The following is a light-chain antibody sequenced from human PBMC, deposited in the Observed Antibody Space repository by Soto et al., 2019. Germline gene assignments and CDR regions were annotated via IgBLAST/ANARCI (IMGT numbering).Light chain of an antibody. Sequence: DIQMTQSPSALSASVGDRVTITCRASQSISNWLAWYQQKPGKAPKVLISKASSLESGVPSRFSGSGSETEFTLTISSLQPDDVATYYCQQYRSYWTFGQGTKVDIK. V-gene: IGKV1-5*03. CDR3: QQYRSYWT. CDR1: QSISNW. CDR2: KAS. J-gene: IGKJ1*01.